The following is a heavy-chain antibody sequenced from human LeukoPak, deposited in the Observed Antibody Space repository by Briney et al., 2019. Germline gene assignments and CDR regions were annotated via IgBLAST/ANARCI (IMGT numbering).Heavy chain of an antibody. CDR2: IKQDGSEK. Sequence: LSGGSLRLSCAASGFIFKDFWMIWVRQAPGKGLEWVANIKQDGSEKYYVDSVKGRFTISRDNAKNSLYLQMNTLRAEDTAMYYCARQDCSSSWNTPLFDYGMDVWGQGTTVTVSS. D-gene: IGHD6-13*01. V-gene: IGHV3-7*03. J-gene: IGHJ6*02. CDR3: ARQDCSSSWNTPLFDYGMDV. CDR1: GFIFKDFW.